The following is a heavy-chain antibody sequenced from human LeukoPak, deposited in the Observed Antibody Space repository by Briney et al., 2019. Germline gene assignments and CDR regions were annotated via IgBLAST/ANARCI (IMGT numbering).Heavy chain of an antibody. CDR2: IVVGSGNT. CDR3: AAADITMVRGVIIYDAFDI. CDR1: GFTFTSSA. Sequence: SVKVSCKASGFTFTSSAMQWVRQARGQRLEWIGWIVVGSGNTNYAQKFQERVTITRDMSTSTACMELSSLRSEDTAVYYCAAADITMVRGVIIYDAFDIWGQGTMVTVSS. J-gene: IGHJ3*02. D-gene: IGHD3-10*01. V-gene: IGHV1-58*02.